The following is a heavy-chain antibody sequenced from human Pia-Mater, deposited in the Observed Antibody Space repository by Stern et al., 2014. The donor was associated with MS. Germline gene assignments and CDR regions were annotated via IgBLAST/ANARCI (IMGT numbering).Heavy chain of an antibody. CDR2: INPGDGST. V-gene: IGHV1-46*01. J-gene: IGHJ4*02. Sequence: QVQLVQSGAEVKKPGASVKVSCKASGYTFTNYYMHWVRQAPGQGLEWMGIINPGDGSTSYAQKFQGRVTMTRDTSTSTVYMELSSLRYEDTAVYYCARDIEGRLVGYWGQGTLVTVSS. CDR1: GYTFTNYY. D-gene: IGHD3-9*01. CDR3: ARDIEGRLVGY.